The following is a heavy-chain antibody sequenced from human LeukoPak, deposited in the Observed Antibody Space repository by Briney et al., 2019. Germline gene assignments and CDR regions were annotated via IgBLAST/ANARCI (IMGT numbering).Heavy chain of an antibody. CDR2: ISASGGDT. CDR3: AKDVRRCNGGCT. V-gene: IGHV3-23*01. J-gene: IGHJ5*02. Sequence: GGSLTLSCAASGFIFSTYSFSWVRQAPGKGLEWVSGISASGGDTFYADSVKGRFTISRDNSKNTLSLQMNSLRVEDTAMYYCAKDVRRCNGGCTWGQGTLVTVSS. D-gene: IGHD2-15*01. CDR1: GFIFSTYS.